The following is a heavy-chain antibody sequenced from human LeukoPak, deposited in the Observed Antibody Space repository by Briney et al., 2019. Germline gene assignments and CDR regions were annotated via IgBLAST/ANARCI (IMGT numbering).Heavy chain of an antibody. CDR3: AIGDGLGELSSSFDH. Sequence: GGSLRLSCAASGFAFSNYAKHWVRQAPGKGLQWVAVISYDGTKKYYADSLKGRFTISRDNSKNTLYLRMNSLRTEDTAVYYCAIGDGLGELSSSFDHWGQGTLVTVSS. V-gene: IGHV3-30*04. CDR2: ISYDGTKK. J-gene: IGHJ4*02. CDR1: GFAFSNYA. D-gene: IGHD3-16*02.